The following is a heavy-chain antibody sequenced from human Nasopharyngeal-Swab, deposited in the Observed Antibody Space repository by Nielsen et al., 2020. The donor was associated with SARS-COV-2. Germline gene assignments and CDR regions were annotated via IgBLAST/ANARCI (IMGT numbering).Heavy chain of an antibody. V-gene: IGHV3-11*01. D-gene: IGHD3-10*01. CDR2: ISKSGSET. CDR1: GFTFSDYY. J-gene: IGHJ6*02. Sequence: GESLKISCAASGFTFSDYYMAWVRQAPGRGLEWVSYISKSGSETDSADSVKGRFSISRDNANNFLYLHMNSLRVEDTAVYYCAREKGYPVLFDFYYHGLDVWGHGTEVTVSS. CDR3: AREKGYPVLFDFYYHGLDV.